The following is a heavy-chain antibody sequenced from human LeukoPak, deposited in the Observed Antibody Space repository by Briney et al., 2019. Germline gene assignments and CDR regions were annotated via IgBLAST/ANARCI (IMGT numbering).Heavy chain of an antibody. V-gene: IGHV3-23*01. CDR3: AKDPSAFKVPAAADY. J-gene: IGHJ4*02. CDR2: ISGSGGST. Sequence: GGSLRPSCAASGFTFSSYAMSWVRQAPGKGLEWVSAISGSGGSTYYADSVKGRFTISRDNSKNTLYLQMNSLRAEDTAVYYCAKDPSAFKVPAAADYWGQGTLVTVSS. CDR1: GFTFSSYA. D-gene: IGHD2-2*01.